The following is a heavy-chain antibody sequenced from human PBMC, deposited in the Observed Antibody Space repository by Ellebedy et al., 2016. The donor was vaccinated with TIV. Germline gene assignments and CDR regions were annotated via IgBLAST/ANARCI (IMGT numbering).Heavy chain of an antibody. CDR2: IKQDGSEK. J-gene: IGHJ4*02. CDR1: GFPSSSYW. CDR3: AKDRTSGDGYWVFDN. D-gene: IGHD5-18*01. V-gene: IGHV3-7*03. Sequence: GESLKISCAASGFPSSSYWMTWVRQAPGKGLEWVANIKQDGSEKNYVDSVKGRFTISRDNSKRTVDLQMNSLRAEDTAIYFCAKDRTSGDGYWVFDNWGQGTLVSVSS.